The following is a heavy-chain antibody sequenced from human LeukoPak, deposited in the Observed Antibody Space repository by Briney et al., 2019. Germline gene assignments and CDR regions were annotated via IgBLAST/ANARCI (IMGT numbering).Heavy chain of an antibody. D-gene: IGHD2-21*02. CDR2: ISYDGSNK. CDR1: GFTFSSYA. Sequence: PGGSLRLSCVASGFTFSSYAMHWVRQAPGKGLEWVAIISYDGSNKYYADSVKGRFTISRDNSKNTLYLQMNSLRAEDTAMYYCAGRRVTAIIPDYYYYYGMDVWGQGTTATVSS. V-gene: IGHV3-30-3*01. J-gene: IGHJ6*02. CDR3: AGRRVTAIIPDYYYYYGMDV.